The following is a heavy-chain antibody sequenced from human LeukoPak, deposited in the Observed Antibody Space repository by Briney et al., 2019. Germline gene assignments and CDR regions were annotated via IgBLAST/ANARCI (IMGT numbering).Heavy chain of an antibody. V-gene: IGHV1-18*01. Sequence: ASVKVSYKASGYTFTSYGISWVRQAPGQGLEWMVWIRAYNGNTNYAQKLQGRVTMTTDTSTSTAYMELRSLRSDDTAVYYCARDLNFGRYYDSSGYLGYWGQGTLVTVSS. CDR2: IRAYNGNT. CDR1: GYTFTSYG. D-gene: IGHD3-22*01. J-gene: IGHJ4*02. CDR3: ARDLNFGRYYDSSGYLGY.